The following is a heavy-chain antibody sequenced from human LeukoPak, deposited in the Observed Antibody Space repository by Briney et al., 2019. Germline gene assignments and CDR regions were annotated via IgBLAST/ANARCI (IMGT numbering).Heavy chain of an antibody. D-gene: IGHD3-22*01. CDR3: ARGVARGFLFDY. CDR1: GFTFSSYS. Sequence: GGSLRLSCAASGFTFSSYSMNWVRQAPGKGLEWVSSISSSSSYIYHADSVKGRFTISRDNAKNSLYLQMNSLRAEDTAVYYCARGVARGFLFDYWGQGTLVTVSS. V-gene: IGHV3-21*01. J-gene: IGHJ4*02. CDR2: ISSSSSYI.